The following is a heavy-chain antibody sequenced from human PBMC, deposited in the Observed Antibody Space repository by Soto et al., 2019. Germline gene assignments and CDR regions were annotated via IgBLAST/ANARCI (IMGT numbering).Heavy chain of an antibody. CDR2: IKSKTDGGTT. CDR3: RTQWLD. Sequence: EVQLVESGGGLVKPGGSLRLSCAASGFTFSTAWTSWVRQAPGKGLEWVGRIKSKTDGGTTDYAAPVKGRFTISRDESTKTVSLQMNSLKAEDTAVYYCRTQWLDWGQGTLVTVSS. J-gene: IGHJ4*02. CDR1: GFTFSTAW. V-gene: IGHV3-15*01. D-gene: IGHD6-19*01.